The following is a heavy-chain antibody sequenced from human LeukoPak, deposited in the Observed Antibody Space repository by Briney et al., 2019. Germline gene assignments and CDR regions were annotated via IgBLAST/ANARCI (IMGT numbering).Heavy chain of an antibody. Sequence: ASVKVSLKCSGYTFTSYDINWVRQATGQGLEWMGWMNPNSGNTGYAQKFQGRVTMTMHTSISTAYMEVSSLRSEDTAVYYCARGFSRVGGVYGYEFDYWGEGTLVTVSS. CDR3: ARGFSRVGGVYGYEFDY. CDR1: GYTFTSYD. V-gene: IGHV1-8*01. J-gene: IGHJ4*02. D-gene: IGHD3-16*01. CDR2: MNPNSGNT.